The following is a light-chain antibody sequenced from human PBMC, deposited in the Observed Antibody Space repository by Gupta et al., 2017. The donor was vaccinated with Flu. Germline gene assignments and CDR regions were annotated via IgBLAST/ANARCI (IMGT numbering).Light chain of an antibody. J-gene: IGLJ3*02. Sequence: QSVLTQPPSASGTPGQRVTISCSGDYSNIGTRGVNWYQQLPEAAPRLLIFANDRRPSGVPDRFSGSKSGASASLAISGVQSDDEGDDYCAAWDVSLNAVVFGGGTRLSVL. CDR2: AND. V-gene: IGLV1-44*01. CDR3: AAWDVSLNAVV. CDR1: YSNIGTRG.